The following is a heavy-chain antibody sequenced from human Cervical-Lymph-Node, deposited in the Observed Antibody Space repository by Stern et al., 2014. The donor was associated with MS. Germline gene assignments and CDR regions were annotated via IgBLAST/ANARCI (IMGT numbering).Heavy chain of an antibody. CDR1: GGTFGSFA. CDR2: ISPIFGTS. V-gene: IGHV1-69*01. CDR3: TREAIGHSGTFDF. J-gene: IGHJ4*02. Sequence: QLVQSGAEVKKPGSSVKVSCRASGGTFGSFAVNWVRQAPGQGLEWMGGISPIFGTSNYAQRFQGRVTITADESTTTAYMELNSLTSDDTAVYFCTREAIGHSGTFDFWGQGTLVTVSS. D-gene: IGHD5-12*01.